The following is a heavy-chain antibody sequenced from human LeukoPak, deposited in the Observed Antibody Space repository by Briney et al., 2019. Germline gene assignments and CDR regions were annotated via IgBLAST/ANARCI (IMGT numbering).Heavy chain of an antibody. CDR1: GFTFSSYA. J-gene: IGHJ4*02. V-gene: IGHV3-30-3*01. D-gene: IGHD5-12*01. CDR3: ARDLRGYRRDIVATILGY. Sequence: PGGSLRLSCAASGFTFSSYAMHWVRQAPGKGLEWVAVISYDGSNKYYADSVKGRFTISRDNSKNTLYLQMNSLRAEDTAVYYCARDLRGYRRDIVATILGYWGQGTLVTVSS. CDR2: ISYDGSNK.